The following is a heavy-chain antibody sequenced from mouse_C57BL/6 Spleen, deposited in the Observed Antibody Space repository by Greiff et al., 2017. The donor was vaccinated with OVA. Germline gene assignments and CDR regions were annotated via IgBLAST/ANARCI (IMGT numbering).Heavy chain of an antibody. CDR2: INPNNGGT. CDR3: ARLGAELLRYYAMDY. V-gene: IGHV1-18*01. Sequence: VQLKQSGPELVKPGASVKIPCKASGYTFTDYNMDWVKQSHGKSLEWIGDINPNNGGTIYNQKFKGKATLTVDKSSSTAYMELRSLTSEDTAVYYCARLGAELLRYYAMDYWGQGTSVTVSS. J-gene: IGHJ4*01. D-gene: IGHD1-1*01. CDR1: GYTFTDYN.